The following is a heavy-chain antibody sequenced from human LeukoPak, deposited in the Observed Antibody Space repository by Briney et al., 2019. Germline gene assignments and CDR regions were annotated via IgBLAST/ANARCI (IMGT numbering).Heavy chain of an antibody. Sequence: SVKVSCKASGGTFSSYAISRVRQAPGQGLEWMGGIIPIFGTANYAQKFQGRVTITADESTSTAYMELSSLRSEDTAVYYCAKNQDYGGSTLYYFDYWGQGTLVTVSS. CDR3: AKNQDYGGSTLYYFDY. V-gene: IGHV1-69*13. J-gene: IGHJ4*02. D-gene: IGHD4-23*01. CDR2: IIPIFGTA. CDR1: GGTFSSYA.